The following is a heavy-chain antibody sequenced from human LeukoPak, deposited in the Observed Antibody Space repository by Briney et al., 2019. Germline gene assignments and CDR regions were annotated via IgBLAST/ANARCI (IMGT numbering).Heavy chain of an antibody. J-gene: IGHJ4*02. D-gene: IGHD1-26*01. V-gene: IGHV3-23*01. CDR3: AMISGSYYFDY. CDR2: ISGSGGST. Sequence: PGGSLRLSCAASGFTFSSYAMSGVRQAPGKGVEWVSAISGSGGSTYYADSVKGRFTISRDNSKNTLYLQMNSLRAEDTAVYYCAMISGSYYFDYWGQGTLVTVSS. CDR1: GFTFSSYA.